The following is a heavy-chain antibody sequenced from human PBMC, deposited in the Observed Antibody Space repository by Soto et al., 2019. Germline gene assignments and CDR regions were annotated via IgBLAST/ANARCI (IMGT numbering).Heavy chain of an antibody. Sequence: GASVKVSCKASGVTFSSYAISWVRQAPGQGLEWMGGIIPIFGTANYAQKFQGRVTITADESTSTAYMELSSLRSEDTAVYYCARAPLDFWSGYIDYWGQGTLVTVSS. CDR3: ARAPLDFWSGYIDY. D-gene: IGHD3-3*01. CDR2: IIPIFGTA. V-gene: IGHV1-69*13. CDR1: GVTFSSYA. J-gene: IGHJ4*02.